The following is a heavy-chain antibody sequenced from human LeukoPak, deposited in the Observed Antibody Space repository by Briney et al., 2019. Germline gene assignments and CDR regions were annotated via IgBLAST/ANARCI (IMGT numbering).Heavy chain of an antibody. D-gene: IGHD3-10*01. CDR1: GGTFSSYA. CDR2: IIPIFGTA. J-gene: IGHJ5*02. V-gene: IGHV1-69*01. CDR3: ARDSWFGENNWFDP. Sequence: SVKVSCKASGGTFSSYAISWVRQAPGQGLEWMGGIIPIFGTANYAQKFQGRVTITADESTSTAYMELSRLRSEDTAVYYCARDSWFGENNWFDPWGQGTLVTVSS.